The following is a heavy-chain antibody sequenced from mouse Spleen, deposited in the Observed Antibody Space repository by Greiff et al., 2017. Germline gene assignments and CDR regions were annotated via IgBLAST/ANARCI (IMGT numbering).Heavy chain of an antibody. Sequence: VQLQQSGPELVKPGASVKISCKASGYAFSSSWMNWVKQRPGKGLEWIGRIYPGDGDTNYNGKFKGKATLTADKSSSTAYMQLSSLTSEDSAVYFCARELATVVATRYFDVWGAGTTVTVSS. CDR1: GYAFSSSW. CDR2: IYPGDGDT. D-gene: IGHD1-1*01. J-gene: IGHJ1*01. V-gene: IGHV1-82*01. CDR3: ARELATVVATRYFDV.